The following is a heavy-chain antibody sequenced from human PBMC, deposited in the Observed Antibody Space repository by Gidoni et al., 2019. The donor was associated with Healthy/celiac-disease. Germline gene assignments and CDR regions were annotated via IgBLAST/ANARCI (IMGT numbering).Heavy chain of an antibody. J-gene: IGHJ6*02. Sequence: QVQRVQSGAEVKKPGSSVKVSCKASGGTFSSYAISWVRQAPGQGLVWMGGIIPIFGTANYAQKFQGRVTITADESTSTAYMELSSLRSEDTAVYYCARDRRIVVVPAAIHRWGDKDYYYGMDVWGQGTTVTVSS. CDR1: GGTFSSYA. D-gene: IGHD2-2*02. CDR2: IIPIFGTA. CDR3: ARDRRIVVVPAAIHRWGDKDYYYGMDV. V-gene: IGHV1-69*01.